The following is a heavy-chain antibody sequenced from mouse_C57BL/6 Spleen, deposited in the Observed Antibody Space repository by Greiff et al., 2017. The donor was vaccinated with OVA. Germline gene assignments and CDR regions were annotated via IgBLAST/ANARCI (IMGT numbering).Heavy chain of an antibody. J-gene: IGHJ1*03. Sequence: VQLQQSGAELVRPGASVKLSCTASGFNIKDYYMHWVKQRPEQGLEWIGRIDPEDGDTEYAPKFQGKATMTADTSSNTAYLQLSSLTSEDTAVYYCTTHYGNYEGYFDVWGTGTTVTVSS. V-gene: IGHV14-1*01. D-gene: IGHD2-1*01. CDR2: IDPEDGDT. CDR3: TTHYGNYEGYFDV. CDR1: GFNIKDYY.